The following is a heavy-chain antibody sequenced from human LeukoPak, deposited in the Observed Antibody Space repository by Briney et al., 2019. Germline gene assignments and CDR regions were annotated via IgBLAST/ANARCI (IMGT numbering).Heavy chain of an antibody. J-gene: IGHJ4*02. CDR1: AYTFTSYD. V-gene: IGHV1-8*01. CDR2: MNPNSGNT. CDR3: ARGAPGSYCSGGSCPYFDY. D-gene: IGHD2-15*01. Sequence: ASVKVSCKASAYTFTSYDINWVRRATGQGLEWMGWMNPNSGNTGYAQKFQGRVTMTRNTSISTAYMELSSLRSEDTAVYYCARGAPGSYCSGGSCPYFDYWGQGTLISVSS.